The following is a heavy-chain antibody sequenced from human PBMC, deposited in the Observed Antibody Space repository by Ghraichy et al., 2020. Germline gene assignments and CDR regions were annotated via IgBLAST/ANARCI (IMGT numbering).Heavy chain of an antibody. CDR2: ISGSGAST. CDR3: AKGENYYGSGSYYYC. J-gene: IGHJ4*02. D-gene: IGHD3-10*01. V-gene: IGHV3-23*01. Sequence: GGSLRLSCAASGFTFSSYAMSWVRQAPGKGLEWVSVISGSGASTYYADSVKGRFTISRDNSKNTLYLRMNSLRAEDTAVYYCAKGENYYGSGSYYYCWRQGTLVADCS. CDR1: GFTFSSYA.